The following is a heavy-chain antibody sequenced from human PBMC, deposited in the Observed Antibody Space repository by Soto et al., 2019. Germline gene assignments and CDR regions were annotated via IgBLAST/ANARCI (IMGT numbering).Heavy chain of an antibody. D-gene: IGHD3-10*01. CDR1: GGSISSGDYY. CDR3: AREVSSDLWFGELLSRAVDY. J-gene: IGHJ4*02. Sequence: PSETLSLTCTVSGGSISSGDYYWSWIRQPPGKGLEWIGYIYYSGSTYYNPSLKSRVTISVDTSKNQFSLKLSSVTAADTAVYYCAREVSSDLWFGELLSRAVDYWGQGTLVTVSS. CDR2: IYYSGST. V-gene: IGHV4-30-4*01.